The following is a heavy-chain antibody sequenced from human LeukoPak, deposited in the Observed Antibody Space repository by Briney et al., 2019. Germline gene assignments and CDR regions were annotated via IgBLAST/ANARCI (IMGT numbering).Heavy chain of an antibody. Sequence: GGSLRLSCAASGFTFSSYWMSWVRQAPGKGLEWVANIKQDGSEKYYVDSVKGRFTISRDNAKNSLYLQMNSLRAEDTAVYYCARNGGGRVTHAGSRFYYYYYMDVWGKGTAVTVSS. CDR3: ARNGGGRVTHAGSRFYYYYYMDV. J-gene: IGHJ6*03. CDR2: IKQDGSEK. V-gene: IGHV3-7*01. D-gene: IGHD4-11*01. CDR1: GFTFSSYW.